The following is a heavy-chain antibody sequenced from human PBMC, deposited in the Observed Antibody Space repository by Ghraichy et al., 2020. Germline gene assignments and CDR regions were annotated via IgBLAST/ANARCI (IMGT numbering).Heavy chain of an antibody. CDR2: ISDYNGNT. CDR1: GYTFTSYG. CDR3: ARDLHRITMVRGVIITPDYYYGMDV. J-gene: IGHJ6*02. D-gene: IGHD3-10*01. Sequence: ASVKVSCKASGYTFTSYGISWVRQDPGQGLEWMGWISDYNGNTNYAQKLQGRVTMTTDTSTSTAYMELRSLRSDDTAVYYCARDLHRITMVRGVIITPDYYYGMDVWGQGTTVTVSS. V-gene: IGHV1-18*01.